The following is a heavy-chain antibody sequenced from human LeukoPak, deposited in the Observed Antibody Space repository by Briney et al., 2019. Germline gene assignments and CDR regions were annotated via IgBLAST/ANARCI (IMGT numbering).Heavy chain of an antibody. CDR2: ISGVGNT. CDR3: ARPYYYDSSGYYYFDY. J-gene: IGHJ4*02. CDR1: GFTVSNNG. Sequence: HSGGSLRLSCVASGFTVSNNGLSWFRQAPGKRLEWVSDISGVGNTYYAESVKGRFTISRDNSKNTLYLQMNSLRAEDTAVYYCARPYYYDSSGYYYFDYWGQGTLVTVSS. D-gene: IGHD3-22*01. V-gene: IGHV3-23*01.